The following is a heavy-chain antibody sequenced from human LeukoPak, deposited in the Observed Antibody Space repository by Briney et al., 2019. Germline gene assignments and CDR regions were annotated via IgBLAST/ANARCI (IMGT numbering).Heavy chain of an antibody. V-gene: IGHV3-7*03. CDR2: IKQDGSEK. CDR3: ARGARYYGSDDAFDI. Sequence: GGSLRLSCAASGFTLSSYWMSWVRQAPGKGLEWVANIKQDGSEKYYVDSVKGRFTISRDNAKNSLYLQMNSLRAEDTAVYYCARGARYYGSDDAFDIWGQGTMVTVSS. CDR1: GFTLSSYW. J-gene: IGHJ3*02. D-gene: IGHD3-10*01.